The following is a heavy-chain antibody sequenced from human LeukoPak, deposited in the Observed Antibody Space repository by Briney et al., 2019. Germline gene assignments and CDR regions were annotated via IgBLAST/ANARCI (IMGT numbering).Heavy chain of an antibody. V-gene: IGHV3-21*01. D-gene: IGHD1-26*01. J-gene: IGHJ4*02. CDR3: ARDSKGATRPFDY. CDR2: ISSSSSYI. CDR1: GCTFSSYS. Sequence: PGGSLRLSCAASGCTFSSYSMNWVRQAPGKGLEWVSSISSSSSYIYYADSVKGRFTISRDNAKNSLYLQMNSLRAEDTAVYYCARDSKGATRPFDYWGQGTLVTVSP.